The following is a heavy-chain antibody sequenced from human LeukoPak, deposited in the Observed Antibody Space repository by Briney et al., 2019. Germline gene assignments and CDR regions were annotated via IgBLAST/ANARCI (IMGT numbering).Heavy chain of an antibody. CDR3: AARNAQLERRVDY. CDR2: ISSSSSYI. CDR1: GFTFSDYY. Sequence: GGSLRLSCAASGFTFSDYYMNWVRQAPGKGLEWVSSISSSSSYIYYADSVKGRFTISRDNAKNSLYLQMNSLRAKDTAVYYCAARNAQLERRVDYWGQGTLVTVSS. V-gene: IGHV3-21*01. D-gene: IGHD1-1*01. J-gene: IGHJ4*02.